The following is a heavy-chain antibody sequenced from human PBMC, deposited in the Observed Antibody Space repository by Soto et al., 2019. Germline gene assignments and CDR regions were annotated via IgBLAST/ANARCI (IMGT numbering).Heavy chain of an antibody. D-gene: IGHD2-2*01. Sequence: GASVKVSCKVSGYTLTELSMHWVRQAPGKGLEWMGGFDPEDGETIYAQKFQGRVTMTEDASTDTAYMELSSLRSEDTAVYYCATGYCSSTSCYFGSGSYYYYFDYWGQGTLVTVSS. V-gene: IGHV1-24*01. CDR3: ATGYCSSTSCYFGSGSYYYYFDY. J-gene: IGHJ4*02. CDR2: FDPEDGET. CDR1: GYTLTELS.